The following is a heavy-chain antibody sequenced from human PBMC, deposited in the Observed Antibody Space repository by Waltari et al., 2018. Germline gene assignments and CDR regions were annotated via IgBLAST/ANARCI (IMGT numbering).Heavy chain of an antibody. J-gene: IGHJ5*02. V-gene: IGHV4-30-4*08. Sequence: QVQLQGSGPGLVKPSQTLSLTCTVSGVSISSGDDHWNWIHQPPGKGLEWIGYVYYSGSTYYNPSLKSRLTISVDTSKNQFYLHLNSVTAADTAVYYCARADYYYDKNWFDPWGQGTPVTVSS. CDR1: GVSISSGDDH. CDR3: ARADYYYDKNWFDP. CDR2: VYYSGST. D-gene: IGHD3-22*01.